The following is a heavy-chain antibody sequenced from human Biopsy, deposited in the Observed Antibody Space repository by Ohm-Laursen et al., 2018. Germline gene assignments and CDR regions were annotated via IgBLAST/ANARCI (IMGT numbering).Heavy chain of an antibody. CDR3: ATDGAGSYNEN. J-gene: IGHJ4*02. Sequence: SLRLSCAASGFTFGDYYMSWIRQAPGKRLEWLSYISGSGVTKMYADSVKGRFTVSRDNAKNSLYLEVNNLTVEDTAVYYCATDGAGSYNENWGQGTLVSVSS. CDR2: ISGSGVTK. V-gene: IGHV3-11*01. CDR1: GFTFGDYY. D-gene: IGHD3-10*01.